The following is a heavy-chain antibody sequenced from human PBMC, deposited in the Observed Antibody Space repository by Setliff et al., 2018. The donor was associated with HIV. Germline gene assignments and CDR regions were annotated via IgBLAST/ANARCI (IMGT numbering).Heavy chain of an antibody. CDR1: GFTFNSAW. V-gene: IGHV3-7*01. Sequence: GGSLRLSCAASGFTFNSAWMTWVRQAPGKGLEWVANIKEDGSETFYADSVKGRFTISRDNAKNSLYLQMNSLRAEETAVYYCARAGGYRSAAARHYYCYYMDVWGKGTTVTVSS. CDR2: IKEDGSET. D-gene: IGHD6-6*01. J-gene: IGHJ6*03. CDR3: ARAGGYRSAAARHYYCYYMDV.